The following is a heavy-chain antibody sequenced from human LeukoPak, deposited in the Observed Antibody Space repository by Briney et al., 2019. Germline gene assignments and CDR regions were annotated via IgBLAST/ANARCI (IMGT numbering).Heavy chain of an antibody. Sequence: GGSLRLSCAVSGLTFSNYWMIWVRQAPGRGLEWVANINQDGSEKYYVDSVKGRFTISRDNAKSSLYLQLNSLRAEDTAVYYCARVRHLERTMVFFDYWGQGTLVTVSS. J-gene: IGHJ4*02. D-gene: IGHD3-10*01. CDR2: INQDGSEK. CDR1: GLTFSNYW. V-gene: IGHV3-7*03. CDR3: ARVRHLERTMVFFDY.